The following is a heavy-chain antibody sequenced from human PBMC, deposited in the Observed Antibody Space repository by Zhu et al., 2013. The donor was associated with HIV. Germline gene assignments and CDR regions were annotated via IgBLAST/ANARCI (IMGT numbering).Heavy chain of an antibody. D-gene: IGHD3-22*01. CDR3: ARDRYYNLRGYYYESAD. CDR1: GGTFTHYA. Sequence: QVRLMQSGPEVKRPGSSIRVSCTASGGTFTHYAVNWVRQAPGQGLEWMGWISAYNGNTNYAQKLQGRVTMTTDTSTSTAYMELRSLRSDDTAVYYCARDRYYNLRGYYYESADWGQGTLVTVSS. J-gene: IGHJ4*02. CDR2: ISAYNGNT. V-gene: IGHV1-18*01.